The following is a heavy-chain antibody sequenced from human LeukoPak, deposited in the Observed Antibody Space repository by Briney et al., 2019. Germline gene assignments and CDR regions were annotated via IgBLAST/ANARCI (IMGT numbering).Heavy chain of an antibody. J-gene: IGHJ4*02. CDR2: INHSGST. V-gene: IGHV4-34*01. Sequence: SETLSLTCAVYGGSFSGYYWSWIRQPPGKGLEWIGEINHSGSTNYNPSLKSRVTISVDTSKNQFSLKLSSVTAADTAVYYCARGGGSYFYWGQGTLVTVSS. D-gene: IGHD1-26*01. CDR1: GGSFSGYY. CDR3: ARGGGSYFY.